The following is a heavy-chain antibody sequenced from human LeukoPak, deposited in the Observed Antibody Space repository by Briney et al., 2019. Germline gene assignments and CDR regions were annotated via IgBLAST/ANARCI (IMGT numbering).Heavy chain of an antibody. Sequence: SETLSLTCAVSGGSMSDHYWSWIRQTPGTTLEWIGYIYATGNTNYSPSLKGRVTISLDTSKNHFSLRLRSVTAADTALYYCARHFRRDYPDSGSSQYIHYIDVWGKGTTVVVSS. CDR2: IYATGNT. V-gene: IGHV4-4*09. D-gene: IGHD3-10*01. CDR3: ARHFRRDYPDSGSSQYIHYIDV. J-gene: IGHJ6*03. CDR1: GGSMSDHY.